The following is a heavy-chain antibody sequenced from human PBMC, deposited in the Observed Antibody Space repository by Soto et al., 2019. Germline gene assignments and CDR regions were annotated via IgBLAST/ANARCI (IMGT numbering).Heavy chain of an antibody. CDR2: IKPDGSAE. Sequence: GGSLRLSCAASGFTSSDHWMTWVRQAPGKGLEWVANIKPDGSAEYYGDSVKGRFTISRDNAKNSLYLQMNRLRAEDTAVYYCTRDCAGFSCPSDRPRFECWGQGTLVTV. J-gene: IGHJ4*02. V-gene: IGHV3-7*03. CDR3: TRDCAGFSCPSDRPRFEC. CDR1: GFTSSDHW. D-gene: IGHD2-21*01.